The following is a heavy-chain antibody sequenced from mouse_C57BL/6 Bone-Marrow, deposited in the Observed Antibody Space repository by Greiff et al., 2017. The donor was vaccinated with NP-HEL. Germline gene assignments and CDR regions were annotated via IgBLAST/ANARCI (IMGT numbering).Heavy chain of an antibody. J-gene: IGHJ4*01. CDR1: GYTFTSYW. D-gene: IGHD2-1*01. V-gene: IGHV1-61*01. CDR2: IYPSDSET. Sequence: QVQLQQPGAELVRPGSSVKLSCKASGYTFTSYWMDWVKQRPGQGLEWIGNIYPSDSETHYNQKFKDKATLTVDKSSSTAYMQLSSLTSEDSAVYYCARTRGNYVGAMDYWGQGTSVTVSS. CDR3: ARTRGNYVGAMDY.